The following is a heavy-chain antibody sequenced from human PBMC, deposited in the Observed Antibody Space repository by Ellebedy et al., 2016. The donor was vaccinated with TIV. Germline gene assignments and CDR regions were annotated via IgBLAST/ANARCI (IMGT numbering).Heavy chain of an antibody. J-gene: IGHJ4*02. CDR2: INTGNGDT. D-gene: IGHD6-13*01. CDR1: GYTFTTFP. CDR3: ARDRSSSWSYYFDL. V-gene: IGHV1-3*04. Sequence: AASVKVSCKASGYTFTTFPLYWVHQAPGQRLEWMGWINTGNGDTRYSQKFQGRVSITRDTSATTTFMKLSSLTSEDTAVYYCARDRSSSWSYYFDLWGQGTQVTVSS.